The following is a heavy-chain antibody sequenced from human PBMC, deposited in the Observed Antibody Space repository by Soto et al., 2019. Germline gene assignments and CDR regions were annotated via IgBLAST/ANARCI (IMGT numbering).Heavy chain of an antibody. J-gene: IGHJ6*02. D-gene: IGHD4-4*01. CDR1: GFTFTSSA. CDR2: IVVGSGNT. Sequence: ASVKVSCKASGFTFTSSAMQWVRQARGQRLEWIGWIVVGSGNTNYAQKFQERVTFTRDMSTSTAYMELSSLKASDSALYYCARGKYSSPRGGLDVWGQGTPVTVSS. CDR3: ARGKYSSPRGGLDV. V-gene: IGHV1-58*02.